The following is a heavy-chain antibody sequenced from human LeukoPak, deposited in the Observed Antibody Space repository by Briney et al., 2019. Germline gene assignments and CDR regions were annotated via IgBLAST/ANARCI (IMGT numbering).Heavy chain of an antibody. CDR1: GFTFSSYA. CDR3: AKKGGFGVVIDPYYYYGMDV. CDR2: ISGSGGST. V-gene: IGHV3-23*01. D-gene: IGHD3-3*01. J-gene: IGHJ6*02. Sequence: GGSLRLSCAASGFTFSSYAMSWVRQAPGKGLEWVSAISGSGGSTYYADSVKGRFTISRDNSKNTLYLQMTSLRAEDTAVYYCAKKGGFGVVIDPYYYYGMDVWGQGTTVTVSS.